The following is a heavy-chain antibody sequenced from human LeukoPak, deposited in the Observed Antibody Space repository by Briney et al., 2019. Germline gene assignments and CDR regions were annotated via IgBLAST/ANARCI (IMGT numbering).Heavy chain of an antibody. D-gene: IGHD2-21*02. Sequence: ASVKVSCKASGYTFTGYYMHWVRQAPGQGLEWMGWISAYNGNTNYAQKLQGRVTMTTDTSTSTAYMELRSLRSDDTAVYYCARGAPCGGDCSIWVGAFDIWGQGTMVTVSS. V-gene: IGHV1-18*04. CDR1: GYTFTGYY. CDR2: ISAYNGNT. J-gene: IGHJ3*02. CDR3: ARGAPCGGDCSIWVGAFDI.